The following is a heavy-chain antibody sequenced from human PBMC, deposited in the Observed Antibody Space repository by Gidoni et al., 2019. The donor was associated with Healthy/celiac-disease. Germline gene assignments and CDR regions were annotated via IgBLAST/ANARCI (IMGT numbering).Heavy chain of an antibody. D-gene: IGHD6-13*01. Sequence: QVQLQESGPGLLKPAQTLSLSCTFSVGSISRGGYYWSWIRQHPGKGLEWFGYIYYSGSTYYNTSLKSRITISVDTSKNQFSLKLSSVTAADTAVYYCARGERWAAAGAFDYWGQGTLVTVSS. J-gene: IGHJ4*02. CDR1: VGSISRGGYY. CDR2: IYYSGST. V-gene: IGHV4-31*03. CDR3: ARGERWAAAGAFDY.